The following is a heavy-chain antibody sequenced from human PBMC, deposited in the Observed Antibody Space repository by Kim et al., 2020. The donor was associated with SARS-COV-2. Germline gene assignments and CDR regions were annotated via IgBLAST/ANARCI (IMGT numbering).Heavy chain of an antibody. CDR1: GFNFDNYA. Sequence: GGSLRLSCAASGFNFDNYAMTWVRQAPGKGLEWVSTITTSGDITYYADSVKGRFTISRDSSKSTLYLHMSSLRAEDTALYYCAKVASALTSYFDYWGQGTPVTVSS. CDR3: AKVASALTSYFDY. V-gene: IGHV3-23*01. J-gene: IGHJ4*02. D-gene: IGHD2-15*01. CDR2: ITTSGDIT.